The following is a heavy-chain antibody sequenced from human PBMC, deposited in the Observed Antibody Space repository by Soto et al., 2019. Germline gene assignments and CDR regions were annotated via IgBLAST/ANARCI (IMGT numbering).Heavy chain of an antibody. J-gene: IGHJ4*02. CDR3: TRGGAPYKSGH. D-gene: IGHD1-26*01. Sequence: QVQLQESGPGLVKPSETLSLTCTVPGGSVNIGTYYWSGIRQPPGKGLEWIGFIHYSGSTNYNPSLKGRVTMSVDTSKNQFSLKLTSVNTADTAIYYCTRGGAPYKSGHWGQGTLVTVSS. CDR1: GGSVNIGTYY. V-gene: IGHV4-61*01. CDR2: IHYSGST.